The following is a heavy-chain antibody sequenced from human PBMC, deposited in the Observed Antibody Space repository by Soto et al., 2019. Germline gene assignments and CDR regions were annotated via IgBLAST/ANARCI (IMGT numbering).Heavy chain of an antibody. D-gene: IGHD6-19*01. CDR3: ARGKSSGPLYYFDT. CDR1: NGSFSYYF. Sequence: SETLSLTCGVYNGSFSYYFWNWIRQPPGKGLEWIGEIKESGFATYNPSLKRRVTMSVDTANNQFSLKVTSVTAADTAVYYCARGKSSGPLYYFDTWGQGTLVTVSS. V-gene: IGHV4-34*01. J-gene: IGHJ4*02. CDR2: IKESGFA.